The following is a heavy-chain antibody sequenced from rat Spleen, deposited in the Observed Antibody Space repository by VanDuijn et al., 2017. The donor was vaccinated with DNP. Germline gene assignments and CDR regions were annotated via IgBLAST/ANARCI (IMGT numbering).Heavy chain of an antibody. J-gene: IGHJ3*01. V-gene: IGHV5S13*01. CDR3: VRHEDSSSHIYGFAY. Sequence: EVQLMESGGDLVQPGRSLKLSCAASGFTFSTYWMYWIRQAPGKGLEWVASINPDGGSTYYPDSVKGRFTISRDNAKNTQYLQMDSLRSEDTATYYCVRHEDSSSHIYGFAYWGQGTLVTVSS. CDR1: GFTFSTYW. CDR2: INPDGGST. D-gene: IGHD1-2*01.